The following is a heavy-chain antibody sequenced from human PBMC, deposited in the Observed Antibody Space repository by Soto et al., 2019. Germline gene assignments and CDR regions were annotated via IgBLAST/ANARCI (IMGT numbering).Heavy chain of an antibody. CDR2: ISAYNGNT. V-gene: IGHV1-18*01. CDR1: GYTFTSDG. Sequence: GASLKVSCKGSGYTFTSDGIRWVRQAPGQGLELMGWISAYNGNTNYAQSLQGRVTMTTDTSTSTAYMELWSLRSDDTAVYYCARQENPAYGMDVWGQGTTVTVSS. CDR3: ARQENPAYGMDV. J-gene: IGHJ6*02. D-gene: IGHD2-15*01.